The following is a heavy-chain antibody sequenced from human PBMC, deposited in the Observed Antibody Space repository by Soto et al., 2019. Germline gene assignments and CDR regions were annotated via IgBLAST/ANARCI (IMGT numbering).Heavy chain of an antibody. CDR1: GFTFSSYS. V-gene: IGHV3-21*01. CDR3: ARDYVLRFLEWSPRKYYYGMDV. Sequence: GGSLRLSCAASGFTFSSYSMNWVRQAPGKGLEWVSSISSSSSYIYYADSVKGRFTISRDNAKNSLYLQMNSLRAEDTAVYYCARDYVLRFLEWSPRKYYYGMDVWGQGTTVTVSS. J-gene: IGHJ6*02. CDR2: ISSSSSYI. D-gene: IGHD3-3*01.